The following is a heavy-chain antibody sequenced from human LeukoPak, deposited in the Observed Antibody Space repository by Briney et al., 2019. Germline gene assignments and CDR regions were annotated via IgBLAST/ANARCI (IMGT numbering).Heavy chain of an antibody. V-gene: IGHV3-9*03. D-gene: IGHD3-3*01. J-gene: IGHJ4*02. CDR2: VSWNGGSI. CDR1: GFTFDDYA. CDR3: AKGNDYDFWSGYDY. Sequence: GGSLRLSCVASGFTFDDYAMHWVRQAPGKGLEWVSGVSWNGGSIGYSDSVKGRFSISRDNAKNSLCLQMDSLRTEDMALYYCAKGNDYDFWSGYDYWGQGTLVTVSS.